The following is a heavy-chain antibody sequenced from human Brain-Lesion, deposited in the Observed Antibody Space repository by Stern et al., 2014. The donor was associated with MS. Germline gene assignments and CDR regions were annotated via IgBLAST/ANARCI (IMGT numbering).Heavy chain of an antibody. Sequence: VPLVEPGGGLIPPGGSLRLSCAASGFSVSTHFMSWVRQAPGKGLEWVSLMYSRGGTNYADSVKGRFTSSRDSSKNTLYLQMSDLRAEDTAVYYCARKTDTAVGGDYWGPGTRVTVSS. CDR1: GFSVSTHF. CDR3: ARKTDTAVGGDY. J-gene: IGHJ4*02. CDR2: MYSRGGT. D-gene: IGHD5-18*01. V-gene: IGHV3-53*01.